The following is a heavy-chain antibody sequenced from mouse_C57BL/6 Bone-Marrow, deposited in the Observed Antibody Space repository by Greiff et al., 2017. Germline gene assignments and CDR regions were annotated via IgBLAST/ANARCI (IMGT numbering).Heavy chain of an antibody. CDR1: GFTFSSYG. CDR3: ATLYYYGSSPFSCDY. D-gene: IGHD1-1*01. CDR2: ISSGGSYT. V-gene: IGHV5-6*01. J-gene: IGHJ2*01. Sequence: EVKLMESGGDLVKPGGSLKLSCAASGFTFSSYGMSWVRQTPDKRLEWVATISSGGSYTYYPDSVKGRFTISRDNAKNTLYLQMSSLKSEDTAMYYCATLYYYGSSPFSCDYWGQGTTLTVSS.